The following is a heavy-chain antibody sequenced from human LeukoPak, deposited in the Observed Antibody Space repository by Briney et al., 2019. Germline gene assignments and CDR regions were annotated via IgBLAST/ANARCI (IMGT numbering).Heavy chain of an antibody. J-gene: IGHJ5*02. V-gene: IGHV1-8*01. CDR3: ARSYCSGGSCYRGESWFDP. Sequence: GASVKVSRKASGYTFTSYDINWVRQATGQGLEWMGWMNPNSGNTGYAQKFQGRVTMTRNTSISTAYTELSSLRSEDTAVYYCARSYCSGGSCYRGESWFDPWGQGTLVTVSS. CDR2: MNPNSGNT. D-gene: IGHD2-15*01. CDR1: GYTFTSYD.